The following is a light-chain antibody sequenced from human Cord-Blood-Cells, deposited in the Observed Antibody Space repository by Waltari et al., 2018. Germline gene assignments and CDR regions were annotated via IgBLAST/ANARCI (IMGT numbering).Light chain of an antibody. CDR2: EGS. Sequence: QSALTQPASVSGSPGQSITISCTGTSSDVGRYNLVSWYQQHPGKAPKLMIYEGSKRPSGVSKRFSGSKSGNTASLTISGLQAEDEADYYCCSYAGSSTWVFGGGTKLTVL. V-gene: IGLV2-23*01. J-gene: IGLJ3*02. CDR1: SSDVGRYNL. CDR3: CSYAGSSTWV.